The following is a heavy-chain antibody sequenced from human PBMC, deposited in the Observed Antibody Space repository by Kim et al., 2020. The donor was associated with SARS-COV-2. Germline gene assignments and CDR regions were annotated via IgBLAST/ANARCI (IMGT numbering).Heavy chain of an antibody. Sequence: SETLSLTCSVSGGSIRSGGKFWTWIRQHPAKGLEWIGYISYSGNSHYSPSLRSRVSISLQTSANQFSLELTSLTAADTAVYYCARGQPLDYWGQGIL. CDR2: ISYSGNS. CDR1: GGSIRSGGKF. CDR3: ARGQPLDY. J-gene: IGHJ4*02. V-gene: IGHV4-31*03.